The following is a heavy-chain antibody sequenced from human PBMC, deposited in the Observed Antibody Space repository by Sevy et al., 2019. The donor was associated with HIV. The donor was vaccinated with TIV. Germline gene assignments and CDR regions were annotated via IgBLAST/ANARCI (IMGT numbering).Heavy chain of an antibody. Sequence: GGSLRLSCAASGFTFSRYDMHWVRQATGKGLEWVSSIGTAGDTYYPGSVKGRFTISRENAKKSLYLQMNSLRAGDTAVYDCARWKRYSGSYYLGDDAFDIWGQGTMVTVSS. J-gene: IGHJ3*02. CDR3: ARWKRYSGSYYLGDDAFDI. CDR1: GFTFSRYD. CDR2: IGTAGDT. V-gene: IGHV3-13*01. D-gene: IGHD1-26*01.